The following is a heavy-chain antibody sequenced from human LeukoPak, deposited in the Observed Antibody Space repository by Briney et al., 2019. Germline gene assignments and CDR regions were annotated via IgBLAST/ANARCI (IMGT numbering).Heavy chain of an antibody. Sequence: ASVKVSCKASGYTFTSYDINWVRQATGQGLEWMGWMNPNSGNTGYAQKFQGRVTMTRNTSISTAYMKLSSLRSEDTAVYYCARMALSSLDYWGQGTLVTVSS. CDR3: ARMALSSLDY. J-gene: IGHJ4*02. CDR1: GYTFTSYD. V-gene: IGHV1-8*01. CDR2: MNPNSGNT. D-gene: IGHD6-19*01.